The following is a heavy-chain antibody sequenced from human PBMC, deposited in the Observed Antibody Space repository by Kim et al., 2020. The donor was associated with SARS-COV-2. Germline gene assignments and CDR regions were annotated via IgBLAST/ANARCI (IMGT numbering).Heavy chain of an antibody. CDR1: GFTFDDYG. D-gene: IGHD5-12*01. J-gene: IGHJ4*02. CDR3: ARARRLDERWLPLDY. V-gene: IGHV3-20*04. Sequence: GGSLRLSCAASGFTFDDYGMSWVRQAPGKGLEWVSGINWNGGSTGYADSVKGRFTISRDNAKNSLYLQMNSLRAEDTALYYCARARRLDERWLPLDYWGQGTLVTVSS. CDR2: INWNGGST.